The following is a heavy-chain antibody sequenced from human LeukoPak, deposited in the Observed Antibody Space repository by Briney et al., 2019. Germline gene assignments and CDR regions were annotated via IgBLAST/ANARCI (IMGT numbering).Heavy chain of an antibody. J-gene: IGHJ4*02. CDR1: GCTFSSYS. CDR3: ARASEQQLDVDY. Sequence: PGGSLRLSCAASGCTFSSYSMNWVRQAPGKGLEWVSSISSSSSYIYYADSVKGRFTISRDNAKNSLYLQMNSLRAEDTAVYYCARASEQQLDVDYWGQGTLVTVSS. CDR2: ISSSSSYI. V-gene: IGHV3-21*01. D-gene: IGHD6-13*01.